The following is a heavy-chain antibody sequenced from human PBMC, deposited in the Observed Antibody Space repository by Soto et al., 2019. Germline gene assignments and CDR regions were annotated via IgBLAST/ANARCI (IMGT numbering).Heavy chain of an antibody. D-gene: IGHD4-4*01. V-gene: IGHV4-59*08. CDR3: ATLVTRVATSPFDI. CDR2: IYYSGST. CDR1: GGSISSYY. Sequence: SETLSLTCTVSGGSISSYYWSWIRQPPGKGLEWIGYIYYSGSTNYNPSLKSRVTISVDTSKNQFSLKLSSVTAADTAVYYCATLVTRVATSPFDIWGQGTMVTVSS. J-gene: IGHJ3*02.